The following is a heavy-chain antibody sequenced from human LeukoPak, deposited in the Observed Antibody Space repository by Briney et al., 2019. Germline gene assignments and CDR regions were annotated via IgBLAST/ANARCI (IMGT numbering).Heavy chain of an antibody. CDR3: ARGGSMVRGVL. Sequence: GGSLRLSCVVSGFTVSSDLMNWVRQAPGKGLEWVSAMNSGGDTYYADSARGRFIISRDRSRNTLYLQMNGLGVDDTAVYYCARGGSMVRGVLWGQGTLVTVSS. CDR2: MNSGGDT. V-gene: IGHV3-53*01. D-gene: IGHD3-10*01. CDR1: GFTVSSDL. J-gene: IGHJ4*02.